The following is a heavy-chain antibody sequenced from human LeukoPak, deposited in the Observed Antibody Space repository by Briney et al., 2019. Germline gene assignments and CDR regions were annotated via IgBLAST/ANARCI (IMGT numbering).Heavy chain of an antibody. Sequence: ASVKVSCKASGGTFSSYAISWVRQAPGQGLEWMGRIIPILGIANYAQKFQGRVTMTTDTSTSTAYMELRSLRSDDTAVYYCARGRSPFDIWGQGTMVTVSS. CDR2: IIPILGIA. CDR1: GGTFSSYA. CDR3: ARGRSPFDI. J-gene: IGHJ3*02. V-gene: IGHV1-69*04.